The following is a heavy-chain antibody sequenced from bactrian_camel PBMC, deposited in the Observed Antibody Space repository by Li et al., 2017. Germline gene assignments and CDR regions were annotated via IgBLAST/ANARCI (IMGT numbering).Heavy chain of an antibody. J-gene: IGHJ6*01. CDR3: VRDYKSGDYRDDFGY. CDR1: AYTPANVR. D-gene: IGHD4*01. CDR2: LHYDGRT. Sequence: VQLVESGGGSVQAGGSLRLSCAFDAYTPANVRMGWFHQSSGKKREGVAALHYDGRTSYSPSLMGRFTISRDNAKNMVYLHMTSLKPEDTGVYYCVRDYKSGDYRDDFGYWGQGTQVTVS. V-gene: IGHV3S63*01.